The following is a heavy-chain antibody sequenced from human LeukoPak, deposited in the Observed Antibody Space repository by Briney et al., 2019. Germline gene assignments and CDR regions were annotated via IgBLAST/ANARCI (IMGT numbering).Heavy chain of an antibody. CDR2: IKADGNEL. CDR1: GFTFSTSW. Sequence: GGSLTLSCAASGFTFSTSWMAWVRQTPGKGLEWVHNIKADGNELQYGGSVKGQFTSSRDNARNSPNLQMDSLRGDDTAFYFCARDWHFRLDVWGQGTTVTVSS. V-gene: IGHV3-7*04. CDR3: ARDWHFRLDV. J-gene: IGHJ6*01.